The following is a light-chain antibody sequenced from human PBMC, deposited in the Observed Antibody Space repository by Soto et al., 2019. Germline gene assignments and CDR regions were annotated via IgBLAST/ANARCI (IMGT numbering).Light chain of an antibody. CDR3: QQRSNWRGIT. CDR1: QSVSSY. J-gene: IGKJ5*01. Sequence: EIVLTQSPATLSLSPGERATLSCRASQSVSSYLAWYQQKPGQAPRLLIYDASNRATGIPARFSGSGSGTDFTLTISSLEPEDFAVYYCQQRSNWRGITFGQGTRREIK. CDR2: DAS. V-gene: IGKV3-11*01.